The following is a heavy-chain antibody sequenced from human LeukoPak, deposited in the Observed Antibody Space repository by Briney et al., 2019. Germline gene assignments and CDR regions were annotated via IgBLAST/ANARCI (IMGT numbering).Heavy chain of an antibody. CDR3: AKDTGGRGRLDGFDV. V-gene: IGHV4-4*02. CDR2: ICHSGST. D-gene: IGHD3-10*01. Sequence: SETLSLTCTVSGDSFSSIYWWIGVRQPPGKGLGWFGIICHSGSTNYNPSLKSRVRMSLDKSKNQFSLNMSSVTAADTAIYYCAKDTGGRGRLDGFDVWGQGTMVTVSS. J-gene: IGHJ3*01. CDR1: GDSFSSIYW.